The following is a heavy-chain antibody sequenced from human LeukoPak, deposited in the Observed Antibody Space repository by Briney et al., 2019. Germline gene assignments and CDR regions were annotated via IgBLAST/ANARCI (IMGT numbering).Heavy chain of an antibody. J-gene: IGHJ5*02. V-gene: IGHV3-11*01. D-gene: IGHD2-2*01. CDR1: GFTFSDYY. CDR2: ISSSGSTI. CDR3: ATASTVPAATFDP. Sequence: PGGSLRLSCAASGFTFSDYYMSWIRQAPGKGLEWGSYISSSGSTIYYADSVKGRFTISRDNAKNSLYLQMNSLRAEDTAVYYCATASTVPAATFDPWGQGTLVTVSS.